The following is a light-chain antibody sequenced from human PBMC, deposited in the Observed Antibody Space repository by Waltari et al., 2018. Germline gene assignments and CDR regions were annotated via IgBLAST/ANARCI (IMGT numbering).Light chain of an antibody. CDR3: QQSFSMPPT. CDR2: TTS. CDR1: PTIDKY. V-gene: IGKV1-39*01. J-gene: IGKJ4*01. Sequence: DIQMTQSPSSMSASAGDNGTITCRASPTIDKYLNWYQQKPGKAPRHLIHTTSSLQGGVPSRFSGSGSGSEFALTIASLQPEDSATYYCQQSFSMPPTFGGGTKVEI.